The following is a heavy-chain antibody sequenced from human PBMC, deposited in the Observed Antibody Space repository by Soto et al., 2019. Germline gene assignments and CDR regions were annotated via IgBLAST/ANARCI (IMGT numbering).Heavy chain of an antibody. J-gene: IGHJ6*02. CDR3: ATPHFDWLDYYGMDV. Sequence: SSVKGACKASGDTFSGYASSWVRQATGQGLEWMGGIIPIFGTANYAQKFQGRVTITADESTSTAYMELSSLRSEDTAVYYCATPHFDWLDYYGMDVWGQGTTVTVSS. CDR2: IIPIFGTA. CDR1: GDTFSGYA. D-gene: IGHD3-9*01. V-gene: IGHV1-69*01.